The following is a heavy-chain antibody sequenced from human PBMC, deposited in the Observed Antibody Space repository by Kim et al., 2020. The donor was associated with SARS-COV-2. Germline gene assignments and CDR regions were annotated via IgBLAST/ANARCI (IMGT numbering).Heavy chain of an antibody. J-gene: IGHJ6*02. CDR2: IWYAGSNK. CDR3: AREAGVMAGGGMDV. V-gene: IGHV3-33*01. Sequence: GGSLRLSCAASGFTFSSYGMHWVRQAPGKGLEWVAVIWYAGSNKYYADSVKGRFTISRDNSKNTLYLQMNSLRAEDTAVYYCAREAGVMAGGGMDVWGQGTTVTVSS. CDR1: GFTFSSYG. D-gene: IGHD3-16*01.